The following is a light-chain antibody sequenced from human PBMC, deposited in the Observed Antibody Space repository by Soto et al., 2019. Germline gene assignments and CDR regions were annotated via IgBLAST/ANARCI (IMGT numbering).Light chain of an antibody. V-gene: IGLV2-8*01. CDR1: SSDVGGYNY. J-gene: IGLJ7*01. Sequence: QSVLTQPPSASGSPGQSVTISCTGTSSDVGGYNYVSWYQQHPGKAPKLMIYEVSKRPSGVPDRFSGSKSGNTASLTVSGLQDEDEADYYCTSYAGDTSLGVLGGGTQLTVL. CDR2: EVS. CDR3: TSYAGDTSLGV.